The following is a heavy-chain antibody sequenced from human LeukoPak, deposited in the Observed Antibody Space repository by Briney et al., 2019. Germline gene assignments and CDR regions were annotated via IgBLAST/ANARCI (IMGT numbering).Heavy chain of an antibody. D-gene: IGHD3-22*01. CDR2: ISAYNGNK. J-gene: IGHJ4*02. V-gene: IGHV1-18*01. CDR3: AGDSSGYPDY. Sequence: ASVKVSCKASGYTFTSYGISWVRQAPGQGLEWMGWISAYNGNKNYAQKIQGRVTTTTDTSTRTDYMELRSLRSDDTAVYYCAGDSSGYPDYWGQGTLVTVSS. CDR1: GYTFTSYG.